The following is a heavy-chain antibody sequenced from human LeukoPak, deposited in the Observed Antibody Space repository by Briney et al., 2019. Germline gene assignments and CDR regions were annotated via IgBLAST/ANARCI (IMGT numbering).Heavy chain of an antibody. J-gene: IGHJ5*02. CDR1: GGTFSSYT. CDR3: ARDDYCSSTSCYSRKGNWFDP. D-gene: IGHD2-2*02. V-gene: IGHV1-69*04. CDR2: IIPILGIA. Sequence: SVKVSCKASGGTFSSYTMSWVRQAPGQGLEWMGRIIPILGIANYAQKFQGRVTITADQSTSTAHMELSSLRSEDTAVYYCARDDYCSSTSCYSRKGNWFDPWGQGTLVTVSS.